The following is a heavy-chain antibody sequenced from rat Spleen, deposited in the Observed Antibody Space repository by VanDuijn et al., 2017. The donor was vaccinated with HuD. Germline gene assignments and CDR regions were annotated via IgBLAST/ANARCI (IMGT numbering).Heavy chain of an antibody. Sequence: QVQLKESGPGLVQPSQTLSLTCTVSGFSLTGNNVHWVRQPPGKGLEWMGRIWGDGSTNYNSALKSRLSISRDTSKSQVFLKMNSLQTEYTAIYFCTRGPPRDAVEHYYGYYFDYWGQGVMVTVSS. CDR3: TRGPPRDAVEHYYGYYFDY. CDR2: IWGDGST. CDR1: GFSLTGNN. J-gene: IGHJ2*01. V-gene: IGHV2-1*01. D-gene: IGHD1-1*01.